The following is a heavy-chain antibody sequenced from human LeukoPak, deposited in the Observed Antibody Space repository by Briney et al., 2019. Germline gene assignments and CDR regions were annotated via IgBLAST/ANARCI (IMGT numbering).Heavy chain of an antibody. CDR2: INHSGST. CDR3: ARSGYYGSGGSIDY. CDR1: GGSFSGYY. J-gene: IGHJ4*02. Sequence: SETLSLTCAVYGGSFSGYYWSWIRQPPGKGLEWIGEINHSGSTNYNPSLKSRVTISVDASKNQFSLKLSSVTAADTAVYYCARSGYYGSGGSIDYWGQGTLVTVSS. D-gene: IGHD3-10*01. V-gene: IGHV4-34*01.